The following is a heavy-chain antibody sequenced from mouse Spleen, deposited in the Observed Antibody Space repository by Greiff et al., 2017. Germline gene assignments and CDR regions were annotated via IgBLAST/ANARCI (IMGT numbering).Heavy chain of an antibody. J-gene: IGHJ4*01. Sequence: VQLQQPGAELVRPGSSVKLSCKASGYTFTSYWMHWVKQRPIQGLEWIGNIDPSDSETHYNQKFKDKATLTVDKSSSTAYMQLSSLTSEDSAVYYCARSGGDAMDYWGQGTSVTVSS. CDR1: GYTFTSYW. CDR3: ARSGGDAMDY. V-gene: IGHV1-52*01. CDR2: IDPSDSET.